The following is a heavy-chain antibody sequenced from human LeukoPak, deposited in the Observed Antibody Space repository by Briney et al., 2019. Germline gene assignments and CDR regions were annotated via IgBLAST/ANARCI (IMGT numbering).Heavy chain of an antibody. CDR1: GYTFTSYG. CDR2: ISAYNGNT. Sequence: ASVKVSCKASGYTFTSYGISWVRQAPGQGLEWMGWISAYNGNTNYAQKLQGRVTMTTDTSTSTAYMELRSLRYDDTAVYYCARVVGYDSSGYYPTWGQGTLVTVSS. J-gene: IGHJ4*02. CDR3: ARVVGYDSSGYYPT. D-gene: IGHD3-22*01. V-gene: IGHV1-18*01.